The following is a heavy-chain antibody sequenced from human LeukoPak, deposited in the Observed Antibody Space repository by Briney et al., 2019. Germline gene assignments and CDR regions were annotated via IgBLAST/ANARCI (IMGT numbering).Heavy chain of an antibody. V-gene: IGHV3-21*01. CDR1: GFTFDTYA. D-gene: IGHD2-15*01. CDR3: ARDRPTGRSRGVVVQ. J-gene: IGHJ4*02. CDR2: ISSGGTYI. Sequence: GASLRLSCAASGFTFDTYAMTWVSQAPGRGLEWGSSISSGGTYIYYAESVRGRSTISRDNTKNFLYLQLSTLRVEDTAVYYCARDRPTGRSRGVVVQWGQGTLVTVSS.